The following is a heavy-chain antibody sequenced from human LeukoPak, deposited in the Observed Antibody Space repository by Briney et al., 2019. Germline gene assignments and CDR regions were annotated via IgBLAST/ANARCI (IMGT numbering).Heavy chain of an antibody. V-gene: IGHV3-48*04. J-gene: IGHJ3*01. CDR1: GFTFSSYN. CDR2: ISYSSTTK. Sequence: GGTLRLSCAASGFTFSSYNMNWVRQAPGKGLEWVSYISYSSTTKYYAASERRRFTISRDNAKNSLYLQMRSLRAEDTAAYYCARSTGSGRGRSFDVWGQGTMVTVSS. CDR3: ARSTGSGRGRSFDV. D-gene: IGHD3-10*01.